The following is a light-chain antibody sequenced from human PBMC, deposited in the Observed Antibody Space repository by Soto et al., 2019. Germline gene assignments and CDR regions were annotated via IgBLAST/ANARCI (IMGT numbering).Light chain of an antibody. CDR1: QSISSW. Sequence: DIQMTQSPSTLSASVGDRVTITCRASQSISSWLAWYQQKQGKAPKLLIYDASRLESGVPSRFSGSGSGTEFTLTISSLQPDDFATYYCQQYNSYPLTCGGGTKVEIK. V-gene: IGKV1-5*01. CDR3: QQYNSYPLT. J-gene: IGKJ4*01. CDR2: DAS.